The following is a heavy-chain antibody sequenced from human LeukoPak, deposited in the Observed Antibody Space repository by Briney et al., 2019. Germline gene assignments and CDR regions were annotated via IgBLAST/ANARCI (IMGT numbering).Heavy chain of an antibody. CDR1: GDSVSSNSVA. D-gene: IGHD3-16*01. CDR2: TYYRFKWYN. J-gene: IGHJ4*02. V-gene: IGHV6-1*01. Sequence: SRTLSLTSAISGDSVSSNSVAWNWLRQSPTRGLEWLGRTYYRFKWYNDYAVAVKSRITINPDTSKNQFSLQLNSVTPEDTAVYYCARDHLYVFDHGGQGTRVTV. CDR3: ARDHLYVFDH.